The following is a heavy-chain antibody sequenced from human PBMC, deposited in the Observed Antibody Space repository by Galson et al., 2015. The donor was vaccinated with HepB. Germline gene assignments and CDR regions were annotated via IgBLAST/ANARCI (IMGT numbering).Heavy chain of an antibody. CDR1: RFTFSSYW. CDR2: IKQDGSEK. D-gene: IGHD3-3*01. J-gene: IGHJ4*02. Sequence: SLRLSCAASRFTFSSYWMSWVRQAPGKGLEWVANIKQDGSEKYYVDSVKGRFTISRDNAKNSLYLQMNSLRAEDTAVYYCAREGGDFWSGYYPSDYWGQGTLVTVSS. V-gene: IGHV3-7*01. CDR3: AREGGDFWSGYYPSDY.